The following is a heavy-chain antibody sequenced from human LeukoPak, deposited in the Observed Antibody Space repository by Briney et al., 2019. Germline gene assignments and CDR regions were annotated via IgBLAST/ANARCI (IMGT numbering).Heavy chain of an antibody. CDR2: IYRSGST. D-gene: IGHD3-3*01. Sequence: SETLSLTCAVSGVSFSDYYWAWIRQPPGKGLEWIGYIYRSGSTNYNPSLKSRVNMSIDTSKKHYSLRLSSVTAADTAVYFCARGTITIFGVVTDDVFDIWGQGTMVTVSS. V-gene: IGHV4-59*01. J-gene: IGHJ3*02. CDR1: GVSFSDYY. CDR3: ARGTITIFGVVTDDVFDI.